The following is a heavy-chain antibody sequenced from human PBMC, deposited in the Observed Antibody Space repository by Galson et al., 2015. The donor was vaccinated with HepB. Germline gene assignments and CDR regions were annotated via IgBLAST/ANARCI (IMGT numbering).Heavy chain of an antibody. CDR3: ARDRVAYYGMDV. Sequence: SLRLSCAASGFTFSSYWMSWVRQTPGKGLEWVANIKHDGSEKYYVDSVKGRFTISRDNAKNSLYLQMNSLRAEDTAMYYCARDRVAYYGMDVWGQGTTVTVSS. V-gene: IGHV3-7*01. J-gene: IGHJ6*02. CDR2: IKHDGSEK. CDR1: GFTFSSYW.